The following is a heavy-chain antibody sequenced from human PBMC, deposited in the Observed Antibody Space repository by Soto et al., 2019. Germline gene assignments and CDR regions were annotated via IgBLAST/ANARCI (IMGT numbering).Heavy chain of an antibody. D-gene: IGHD6-19*01. V-gene: IGHV1-18*01. Sequence: QGQLVQSGGEVRKPGASVKVSCQASGYIFNNFGLSWVRQVPGQGLEWMGWIGPYIGNTEYAPKFLDRVTMTAESTTNTAYMELTSVTSVDSALYYCARCYCSVGSCFTCWHFDLWGRGTLVSVSS. CDR3: ARCYCSVGSCFTCWHFDL. J-gene: IGHJ2*01. CDR1: GYIFNNFG. CDR2: IGPYIGNT.